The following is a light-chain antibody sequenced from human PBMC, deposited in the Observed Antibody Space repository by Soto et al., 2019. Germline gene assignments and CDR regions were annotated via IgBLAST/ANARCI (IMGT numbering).Light chain of an antibody. CDR3: QQYNTYPLT. CDR1: QSISSW. Sequence: DIQMTQSPSTLSASVGDRVTITCRASQSISSWLAWYQQKPGKAPQLLIYKASNLESGVPSRFSGSGSGTESTLTISSLQPDDFVTYYCQQYNTYPLTFGGGTKVEIK. CDR2: KAS. J-gene: IGKJ4*01. V-gene: IGKV1-5*03.